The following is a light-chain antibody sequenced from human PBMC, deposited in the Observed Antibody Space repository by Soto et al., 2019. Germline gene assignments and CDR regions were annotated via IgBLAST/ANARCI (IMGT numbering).Light chain of an antibody. CDR2: GAS. CDR1: QSISDT. CDR3: HYYDKWPPGT. V-gene: IGKV3-15*01. J-gene: IGKJ1*01. Sequence: EIVMTQSPATLSVSPGGRATLSCRASQSISDTLAWYQQKPGQAPRLLIHGASTRAPGFPARFSGSGSGTDFTLTISSLQSEDFAVYYCHYYDKWPPGTFGQGTKVDIK.